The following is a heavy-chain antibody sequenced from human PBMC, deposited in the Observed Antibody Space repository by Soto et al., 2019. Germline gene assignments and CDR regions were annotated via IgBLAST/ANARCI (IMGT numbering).Heavy chain of an antibody. CDR2: IYPDDSDT. CDR1: GYSFSSYW. CDR3: ARSSLTGYYNYYYSMDV. Sequence: PGESLKISCKSSGYSFSSYWIAWVRLMPGKGLEWMGPIYPDDSDTKYSPSFQGQVTISADKSISAAYLQWSSLKASDTAIYYCARSSLTGYYNYYYSMDVWGQGTTVTAP. V-gene: IGHV5-51*01. D-gene: IGHD3-9*01. J-gene: IGHJ6*02.